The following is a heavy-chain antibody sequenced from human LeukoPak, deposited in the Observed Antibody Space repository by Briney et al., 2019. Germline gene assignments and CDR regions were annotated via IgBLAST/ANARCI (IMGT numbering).Heavy chain of an antibody. CDR3: ARDIGFTVVRGAMLYYYAMDV. CDR2: ISPKSETK. V-gene: IGHV3-11*01. J-gene: IGHJ6*02. Sequence: PGGSLRLSCTASGFTFSDYYMNWVRQAPGKGLEWISYISPKSETKYYADSVKGRFTISRDNAENSLYLQMNSLRAEDTAVYYCARDIGFTVVRGAMLYYYAMDVWGQGTTVIISS. CDR1: GFTFSDYY. D-gene: IGHD3-10*01.